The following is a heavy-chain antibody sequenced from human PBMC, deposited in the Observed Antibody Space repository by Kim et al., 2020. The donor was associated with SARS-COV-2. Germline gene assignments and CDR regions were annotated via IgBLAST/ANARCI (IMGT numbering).Heavy chain of an antibody. Sequence: SETLSLTCAVYGGSFSGYYWSWIRQPPGKGLEWIGEINHSGSTNYNPSLKSRVTISVDTSKNQFSLKLSSVTAADTAVYYCARAELRYFDWLLSRAFYGMDVWGQGTTVTVSS. J-gene: IGHJ6*02. D-gene: IGHD3-9*01. V-gene: IGHV4-34*01. CDR1: GGSFSGYY. CDR3: ARAELRYFDWLLSRAFYGMDV. CDR2: INHSGST.